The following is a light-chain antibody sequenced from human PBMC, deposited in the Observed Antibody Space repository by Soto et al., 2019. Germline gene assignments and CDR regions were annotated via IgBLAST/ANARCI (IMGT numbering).Light chain of an antibody. CDR1: SSNIGAGYD. V-gene: IGLV1-40*01. CDR2: GNS. Sequence: QSVLTQQPSVSGAPGQRVTISCTGSSSNIGAGYDVHWYQQLPGTAPKLFIYGNSNRPSGVPDRFSGSKSGTSASLAITGLQAEDEADYYCQSYDSSLKVVFGGGTKLTVL. J-gene: IGLJ2*01. CDR3: QSYDSSLKVV.